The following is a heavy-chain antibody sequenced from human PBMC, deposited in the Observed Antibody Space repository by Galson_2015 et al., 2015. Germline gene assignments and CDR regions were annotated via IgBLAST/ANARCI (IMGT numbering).Heavy chain of an antibody. J-gene: IGHJ4*02. V-gene: IGHV3-7*01. CDR1: GFIFRNFW. Sequence: LRLSCAASGFIFRNFWMSWVRQIPGKGLEWVADIKEDGSERYYVDSVKGRLTISRDNAKNSLYLQMNSLRVEDTAVYYCARRRPPSYFDYWGQGTLITVSS. CDR3: ARRRPPSYFDY. CDR2: IKEDGSER.